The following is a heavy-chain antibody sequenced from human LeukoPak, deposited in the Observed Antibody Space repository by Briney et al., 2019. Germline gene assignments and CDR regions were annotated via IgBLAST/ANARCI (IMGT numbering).Heavy chain of an antibody. J-gene: IGHJ4*02. D-gene: IGHD2-21*01. Sequence: SETLSLTCAVYGGSFSGYYWSWIRQPPGKGLEWIGEINHSGSTHYNSSLKSRVTISLDTSRNQFSLKLSSVTAADTAVYYCARQLGDRLLFDYWGQGTLVTVSS. CDR3: ARQLGDRLLFDY. CDR1: GGSFSGYY. V-gene: IGHV4-34*01. CDR2: INHSGST.